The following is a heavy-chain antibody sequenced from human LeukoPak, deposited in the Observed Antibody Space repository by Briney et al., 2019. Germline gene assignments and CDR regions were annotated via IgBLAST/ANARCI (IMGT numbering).Heavy chain of an antibody. CDR1: GYSISSSNW. V-gene: IGHV4-28*01. D-gene: IGHD1-1*01. CDR3: ARSRVTTGTTFDL. J-gene: IGHJ2*01. CDR2: TYYSEST. Sequence: SDTLSLTCAVSGYSISSSNWWGWIRQPPGEGLEWIGYTYYSESTCYNPSLKSRVCMSVDTSKNQFSLKLSSVTAVDTAVYYCARSRVTTGTTFDLWGRGTLVTVPS.